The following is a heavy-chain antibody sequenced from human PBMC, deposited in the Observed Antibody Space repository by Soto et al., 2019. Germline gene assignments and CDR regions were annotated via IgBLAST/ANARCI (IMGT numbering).Heavy chain of an antibody. Sequence: EVQLVESGGGLVQPGGSLRLSCGASGFTFSAYWMSWVRQAPGKGLEWVAYINKDGSERYTVDSVNGRFTISRDNARNSLYLQINSLRAEDTAVYYCARAPRYCSDGICYPFCDSWGQGTRVTVSS. V-gene: IGHV3-7*01. CDR3: ARAPRYCSDGICYPFCDS. J-gene: IGHJ4*02. CDR1: GFTFSAYW. CDR2: INKDGSER. D-gene: IGHD2-15*01.